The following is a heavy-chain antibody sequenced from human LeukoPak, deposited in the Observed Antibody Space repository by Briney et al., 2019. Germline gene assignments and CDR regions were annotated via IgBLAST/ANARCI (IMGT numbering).Heavy chain of an antibody. CDR2: IYPGDSDT. D-gene: IGHD2-15*01. V-gene: IGHV5-51*01. Sequence: GESLKISCKGSGYSFTSYWIDWVRQMPGKGLDWMGIIYPGDSDTRYSPSFQGQVTISADKSISTTYLQWSSLKASDTAMYYCARSGGGAYCSGGSCSNDYWGQGTLVTVSS. CDR3: ARSGGGAYCSGGSCSNDY. J-gene: IGHJ4*02. CDR1: GYSFTSYW.